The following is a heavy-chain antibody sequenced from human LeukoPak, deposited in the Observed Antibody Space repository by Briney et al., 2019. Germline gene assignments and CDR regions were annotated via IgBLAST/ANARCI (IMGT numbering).Heavy chain of an antibody. CDR1: GGSVSSNNDY. Sequence: PSETLSLTCTVSGGSVSSNNDYWGWIRQPPGKGLEWVGRIKSKTDGGTTDYAAPVKGRFTTSRDDSKNTLYLQMNSLKTEDTAVYYCTTIIAVAVYWGQGTLVTVSS. D-gene: IGHD6-19*01. CDR3: TTIIAVAVY. CDR2: IKSKTDGGTT. J-gene: IGHJ4*02. V-gene: IGHV3-15*01.